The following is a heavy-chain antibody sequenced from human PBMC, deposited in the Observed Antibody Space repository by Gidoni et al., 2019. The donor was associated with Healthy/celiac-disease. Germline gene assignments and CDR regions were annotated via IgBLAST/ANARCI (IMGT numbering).Heavy chain of an antibody. J-gene: IGHJ6*02. Sequence: QVQLQESGPGLVKPSQTLSLTSTCSGGSPSSGSYYWSWIRPPAGKGLEWIGRIYTSGSTNYNPSLKSRVTISVDTSKNQFSLKLSSVTAADTAVYYCARVPYSSSSYDYYGMDVWGQGTTVTVSS. CDR2: IYTSGST. CDR3: ARVPYSSSSYDYYGMDV. CDR1: GGSPSSGSYY. D-gene: IGHD6-6*01. V-gene: IGHV4-61*02.